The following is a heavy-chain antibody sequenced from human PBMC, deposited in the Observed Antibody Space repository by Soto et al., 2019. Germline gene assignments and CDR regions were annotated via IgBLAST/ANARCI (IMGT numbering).Heavy chain of an antibody. V-gene: IGHV3-30*18. J-gene: IGHJ3*02. D-gene: IGHD3-22*01. CDR1: GFTFSSYG. CDR2: ISYDGSNK. CDR3: ANLPINYYDSSGYAFDI. Sequence: PGGSLRLSCAASGFTFSSYGMHWVRQAPGKGLKWVAVISYDGSNKYYADSVKGRFTISRDNSKNTLYLQMNSLRAEDTAVYYCANLPINYYDSSGYAFDIWGQGTMVTVSS.